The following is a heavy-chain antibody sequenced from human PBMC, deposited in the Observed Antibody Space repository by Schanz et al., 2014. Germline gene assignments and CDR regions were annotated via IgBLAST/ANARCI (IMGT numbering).Heavy chain of an antibody. CDR2: ISPYNGNT. J-gene: IGHJ4*02. V-gene: IGHV1-18*01. CDR1: GYTFTNYG. Sequence: QVRLVQSGAELKMPGATVKVSCETSGYTFTNYGVSWVRQAPGQGLEWVAWISPYNGNTAYAQNLKGRVRITTDNSTATAYMELRSLTSDDTAVYYCARDRVYRFLKGENRFYFDYWGQGTLVIVSS. CDR3: ARDRVYRFLKGENRFYFDY. D-gene: IGHD3-3*01.